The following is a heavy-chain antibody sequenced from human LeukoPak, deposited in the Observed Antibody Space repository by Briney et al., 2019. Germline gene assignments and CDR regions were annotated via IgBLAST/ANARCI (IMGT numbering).Heavy chain of an antibody. CDR1: GESLNYYY. CDR3: ASGAWATRLNS. J-gene: IGHJ4*02. D-gene: IGHD4-23*01. CDR2: IFDGKTI. Sequence: SETLSLTCAVYGESLNYYYWSWIRQSPGKGLEWIGDIFDGKTINYDPSLKSRVTISAATSSQQFSLNLKSVTAADTAVYFCASGAWATRLNSWAQGALVIVSS. V-gene: IGHV4-34*12.